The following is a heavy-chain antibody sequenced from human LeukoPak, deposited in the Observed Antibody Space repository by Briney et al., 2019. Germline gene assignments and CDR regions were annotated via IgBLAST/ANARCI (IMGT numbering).Heavy chain of an antibody. D-gene: IGHD6-19*01. J-gene: IGHJ5*02. CDR2: ISAYNGNT. CDR1: GYTFTSYG. Sequence: ASAKVSCKASGYTFTSYGISWVRQAPGQGLEWMGWISAYNGNTNYAQKLQGRVTMTTDTSTSTAYMELRSLRSDDTAVYYCARDRISVSDPPNWFDPWGQGTLVTVSS. V-gene: IGHV1-18*01. CDR3: ARDRISVSDPPNWFDP.